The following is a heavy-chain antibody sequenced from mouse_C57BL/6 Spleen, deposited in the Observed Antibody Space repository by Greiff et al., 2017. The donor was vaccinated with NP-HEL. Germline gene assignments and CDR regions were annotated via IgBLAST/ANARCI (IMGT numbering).Heavy chain of an antibody. J-gene: IGHJ4*01. CDR3: ARPMVTTRLYAMDY. CDR2: IHPNSGST. D-gene: IGHD2-2*01. CDR1: GYTFTSYW. V-gene: IGHV1-64*01. Sequence: QVQLQQPGAELVKPGASVKLSCKASGYTFTSYWMHWVKQRPGQGLEWIGMIHPNSGSTNYNEKFKSKATLTVDKSSSTAYMQLSSLTSEDSAVYYCARPMVTTRLYAMDYWGQGTSVTVSS.